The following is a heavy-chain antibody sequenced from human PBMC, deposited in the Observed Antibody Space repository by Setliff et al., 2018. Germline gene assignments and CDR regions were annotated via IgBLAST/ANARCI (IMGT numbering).Heavy chain of an antibody. J-gene: IGHJ6*03. D-gene: IGHD3-3*01. Sequence: SETLSLTCTVSGGSISSAPCCWSWIRQPAGKGPEWIGHIYTSWSSNYNPSLKSRVTMSIDTSKNQFSLNLSSVTAADTAVYYCARVTGFLYIDVWGKGTTVTVS. V-gene: IGHV4-61*09. CDR2: IYTSWSS. CDR1: GGSISSAPCC. CDR3: ARVTGFLYIDV.